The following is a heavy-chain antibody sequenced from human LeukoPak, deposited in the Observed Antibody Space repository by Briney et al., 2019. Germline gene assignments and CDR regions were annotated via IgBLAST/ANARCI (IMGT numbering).Heavy chain of an antibody. D-gene: IGHD4-17*01. Sequence: GGSLRLSCAASGFTFSSYAMSWVRQAPGKGLEWVSAISGSGGSTYYADSVKGRFTISRDNSKNTLYLQMNSLRAEDTAVYYCARVGDYGDPNWYFDLWGRGTLVTVSS. CDR2: ISGSGGST. V-gene: IGHV3-23*01. J-gene: IGHJ2*01. CDR3: ARVGDYGDPNWYFDL. CDR1: GFTFSSYA.